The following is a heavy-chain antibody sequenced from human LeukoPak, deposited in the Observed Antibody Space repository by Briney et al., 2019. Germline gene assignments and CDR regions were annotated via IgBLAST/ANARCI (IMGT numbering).Heavy chain of an antibody. CDR1: GFTFDDYA. V-gene: IGHV3-9*01. D-gene: IGHD4-17*01. J-gene: IGHJ4*02. Sequence: PGGSLRLSCSASGFTFDDYAMHWVRHAPGKALEWVSSISWSSGSIGYADSVKGRFTISRDNAKNSLYLQMNSLRAEDTALYYCAKDITAYGDAEIDYWGQGTLVTVSS. CDR2: ISWSSGSI. CDR3: AKDITAYGDAEIDY.